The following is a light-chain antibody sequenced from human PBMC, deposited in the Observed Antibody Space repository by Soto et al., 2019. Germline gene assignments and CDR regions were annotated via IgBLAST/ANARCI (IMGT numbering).Light chain of an antibody. CDR2: DVS. V-gene: IGLV2-14*01. J-gene: IGLJ2*01. Sequence: QSVLTQPASVSGSPGQSITISCTGTSSDVGGYSYVSWYQQHPGKAPKLIIYDVSNRPSGVSNRFSGSKSGNTASLTISGLQAEDEADYYCSSYTSSSTLEVFGGGTKVTVL. CDR1: SSDVGGYSY. CDR3: SSYTSSSTLEV.